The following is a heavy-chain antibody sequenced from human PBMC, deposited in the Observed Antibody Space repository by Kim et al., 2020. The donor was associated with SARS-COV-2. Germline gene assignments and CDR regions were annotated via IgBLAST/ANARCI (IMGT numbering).Heavy chain of an antibody. V-gene: IGHV3-53*01. CDR3: ARDFGLYYYYGMDV. CDR2: IYSGGST. D-gene: IGHD3-3*01. CDR1: GFTVSSNY. J-gene: IGHJ6*02. Sequence: GGSLRLSCAASGFTVSSNYMSWVRQAPGKGLEWVSVIYSGGSTYYADSVKGRFTISRDNSKNTLYLQMNSLRAEDTAVYYCARDFGLYYYYGMDVWGQGTTVTVSS.